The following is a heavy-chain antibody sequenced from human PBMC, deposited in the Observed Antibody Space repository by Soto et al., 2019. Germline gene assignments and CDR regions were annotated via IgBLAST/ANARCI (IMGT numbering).Heavy chain of an antibody. D-gene: IGHD2-15*01. CDR3: ARSPDCSGGSCYSGSLYFDD. J-gene: IGHJ4*02. V-gene: IGHV4-31*03. CDR1: GGSISSGGYY. Sequence: SETISLTCTVSGGSISSGGYYWRWFREHPGKGLQWIGYIYYSGSTYYNPSLKSRVTISVDTSKNQFSLKLSSVTAADTAVYYCARSPDCSGGSCYSGSLYFDDWGQGTLVTVSS. CDR2: IYYSGST.